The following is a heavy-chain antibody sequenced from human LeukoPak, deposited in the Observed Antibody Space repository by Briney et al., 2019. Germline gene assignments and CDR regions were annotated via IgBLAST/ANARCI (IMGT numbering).Heavy chain of an antibody. J-gene: IGHJ6*03. V-gene: IGHV3-21*01. CDR1: GFTFTIYS. Sequence: PGGSLRLSCAASGFTFTIYSMNWVRQAPGKGLEWVSSISSSSSYIYYADSVKGRFTISRDNAKNSLYLQMNSLRAEDTAVYYCARAFLTRYGSGSYYSMDVWGKGTTVTVSS. CDR2: ISSSSSYI. D-gene: IGHD3-10*01. CDR3: ARAFLTRYGSGSYYSMDV.